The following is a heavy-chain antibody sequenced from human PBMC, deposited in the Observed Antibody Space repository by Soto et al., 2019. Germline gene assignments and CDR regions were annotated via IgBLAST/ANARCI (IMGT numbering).Heavy chain of an antibody. V-gene: IGHV1-18*01. CDR2: ISAYNGNT. D-gene: IGHD6-19*01. CDR3: ARETPYSSGWYGADY. CDR1: GYTFTSYG. Sequence: QVQLVQSGAEVKKPGASVKVSCKASGYTFTSYGISWVRQAPGQGLEWMGWISAYNGNTNYAQKLQGRVTMTTDTSTSTGDMELSSLRCDDTAVYYCARETPYSSGWYGADYWGQGTLVTVSS. J-gene: IGHJ4*02.